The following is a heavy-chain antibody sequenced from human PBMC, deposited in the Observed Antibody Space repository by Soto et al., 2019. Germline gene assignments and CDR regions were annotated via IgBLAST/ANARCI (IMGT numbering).Heavy chain of an antibody. V-gene: IGHV4-4*02. J-gene: IGHJ6*02. D-gene: IGHD2-8*01. Sequence: SETLSLTCAVSGGSISSSNWWSWVRQPPGKGLEWIGEIYHSGSTNYNPSLKSRVTISVDKSKNQFSLKLSSVTAADTAVYYCARILYSMGSYYYYGMDVWGQGTTVTVSS. CDR1: GGSISSSNW. CDR3: ARILYSMGSYYYYGMDV. CDR2: IYHSGST.